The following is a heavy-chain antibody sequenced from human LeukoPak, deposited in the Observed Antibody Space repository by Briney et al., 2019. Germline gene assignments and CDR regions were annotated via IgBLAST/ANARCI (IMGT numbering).Heavy chain of an antibody. D-gene: IGHD3-16*01. CDR1: GFTFSSYS. V-gene: IGHV3-21*04. J-gene: IGHJ4*02. CDR3: AKDNGRGGNFDY. Sequence: GGSLRLSCAASGFTFSSYSMNWVRQAPGKGLEWVSSISSSSSYIYYANSVKGRFTISRDNSKNTLYLQMNSLRAEDTALYYYAKDNGRGGNFDYWGQGTLVTVSS. CDR2: ISSSSSYI.